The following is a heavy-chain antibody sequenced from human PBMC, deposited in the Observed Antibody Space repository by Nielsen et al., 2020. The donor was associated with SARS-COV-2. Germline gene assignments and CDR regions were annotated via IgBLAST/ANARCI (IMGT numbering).Heavy chain of an antibody. Sequence: GESLKISCAASGFTFSSYWMHWVRQAPGKGLVWVSRINSDGSSTSYADSVKGRFTISRDNSKNTMYLQMKNLRGEDTATYYCAKGVDIYGSGWGIDSWGQGTHVTVSS. J-gene: IGHJ4*02. V-gene: IGHV3-74*01. CDR3: AKGVDIYGSGWGIDS. CDR2: INSDGSST. CDR1: GFTFSSYW. D-gene: IGHD6-19*01.